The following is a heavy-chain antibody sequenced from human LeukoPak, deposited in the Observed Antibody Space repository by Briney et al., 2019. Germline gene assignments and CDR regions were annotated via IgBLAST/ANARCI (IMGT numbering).Heavy chain of an antibody. CDR2: IRYDGSNK. CDR1: GFTFSSYG. Sequence: GSLRLSCAASGFTFSSYGMHWVRQAPGKGLEWVAFIRYDGSNKYYADSVKGRFTISRDNSKNTLYLQMNSLRAEDTAVYYCAKNSWTPYYYYYYMDVWGKGTTVTVSS. CDR3: AKNSWTPYYYYYYMDV. D-gene: IGHD3/OR15-3a*01. V-gene: IGHV3-30*02. J-gene: IGHJ6*03.